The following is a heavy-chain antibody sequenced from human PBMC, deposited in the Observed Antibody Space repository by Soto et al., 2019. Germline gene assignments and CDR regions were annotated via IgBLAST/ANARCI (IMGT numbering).Heavy chain of an antibody. V-gene: IGHV1-18*04. CDR1: GYTFTSYG. CDR3: ARDAPIGYYDSSGYVDY. J-gene: IGHJ4*02. Sequence: GASVKVSCKASGYTFTSYGISWVRQAPGQGLEWMGWTSAYNGNTNYAQKLQGRVTMTTDTSTSTAYMELRSLRSDDTAVYYCARDAPIGYYDSSGYVDYWGQGTLVTVSS. CDR2: TSAYNGNT. D-gene: IGHD3-22*01.